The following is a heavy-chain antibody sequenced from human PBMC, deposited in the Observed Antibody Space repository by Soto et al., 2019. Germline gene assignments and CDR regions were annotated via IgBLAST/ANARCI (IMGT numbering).Heavy chain of an antibody. Sequence: SVKVSCKASGGTFSSYAISWVRQAPGQGLEWMGGIIPIFGTANYAQKFQGRVTITADESTSTAYMELSSLRSEDTAVYDCARTPDSSSSVNYYYYYGMDVWGQGTTVTVSS. CDR1: GGTFSSYA. D-gene: IGHD6-6*01. V-gene: IGHV1-69*13. CDR3: ARTPDSSSSVNYYYYYGMDV. J-gene: IGHJ6*02. CDR2: IIPIFGTA.